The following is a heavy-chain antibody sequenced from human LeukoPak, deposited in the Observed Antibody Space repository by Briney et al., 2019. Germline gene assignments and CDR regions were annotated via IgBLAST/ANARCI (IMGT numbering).Heavy chain of an antibody. CDR3: ARTSSSWGLLLYAFDI. CDR1: GYTFTDYY. J-gene: IGHJ3*02. D-gene: IGHD1-26*01. CDR2: INPNSGGT. Sequence: ASVKVSCKASGYTFTDYYMHWVRQAPGQGLEWMGWINPNSGGTNYAQKFQGRVTMTRDTSISTAYMELSRLRSDDTAVYYCARTSSSWGLLLYAFDIWGQGTMVTVSS. V-gene: IGHV1-2*02.